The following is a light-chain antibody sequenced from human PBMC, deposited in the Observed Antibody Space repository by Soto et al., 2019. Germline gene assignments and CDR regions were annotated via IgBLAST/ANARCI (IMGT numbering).Light chain of an antibody. J-gene: IGKJ2*01. CDR1: QSVSSSY. Sequence: EIVLTQSPGTLSLSPGDRATLSCRTSQSVSSSYLAWYQQKPGQAPRLLIYGTSSRATGIPDRFSGSGSGTDFTLTINRLEQEDFAVYYCQQYSNSPNTFGQGNKVEIE. CDR2: GTS. CDR3: QQYSNSPNT. V-gene: IGKV3-20*01.